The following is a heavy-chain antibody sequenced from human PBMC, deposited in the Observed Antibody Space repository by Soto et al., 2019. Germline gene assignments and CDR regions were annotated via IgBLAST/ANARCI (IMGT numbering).Heavy chain of an antibody. CDR3: AKDCGGIIVATSYFDY. V-gene: IGHV3-9*01. CDR2: ISWNSGSI. CDR1: GFTFDDYA. D-gene: IGHD5-12*01. J-gene: IGHJ4*02. Sequence: EVQLVESGGGLVQPGRSLRLSCAASGFTFDDYAMHWVRQAPGKGLEWVSGISWNSGSIGYADSVKGRFTISRDNAKNSLYLQMNSLRAEDTAFFYCAKDCGGIIVATSYFDYWGQGTLVTVSS.